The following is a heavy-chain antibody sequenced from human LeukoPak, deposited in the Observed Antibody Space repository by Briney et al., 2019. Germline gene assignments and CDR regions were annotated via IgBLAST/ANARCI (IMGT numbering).Heavy chain of an antibody. D-gene: IGHD6-19*01. J-gene: IGHJ4*02. Sequence: GGTLRLSCSASGFTFTTYGMNWVRQAPGKGLEWVSGIGGSGTRTYYADSVKGRFTISRDNSKNTLYLQMNSLRAADTAVYYCAKAHSSGWPNFDYWGQGTLVTVSS. CDR3: AKAHSSGWPNFDY. CDR1: GFTFTTYG. V-gene: IGHV3-23*01. CDR2: IGGSGTRT.